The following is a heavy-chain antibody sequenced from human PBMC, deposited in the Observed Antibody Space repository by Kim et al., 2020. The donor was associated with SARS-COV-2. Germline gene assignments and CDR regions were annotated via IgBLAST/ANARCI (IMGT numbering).Heavy chain of an antibody. Sequence: AQKFQGRVTITADKSTSTAYMELSSLRSEDTAVYYCARTQVTLVSDAFDIWGQGTMVTVSS. J-gene: IGHJ3*02. CDR3: ARTQVTLVSDAFDI. D-gene: IGHD3-9*01. V-gene: IGHV1-69*02.